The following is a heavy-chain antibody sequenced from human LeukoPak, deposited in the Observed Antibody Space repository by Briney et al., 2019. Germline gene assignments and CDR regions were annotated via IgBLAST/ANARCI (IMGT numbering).Heavy chain of an antibody. D-gene: IGHD1-1*01. CDR2: INPNSGVT. CDR1: GYTFTAYY. Sequence: ASVRVSCKASGYTFTAYYIQRVRQAPGQGLEWMGRINPNSGVTNYAPKFQGRVTMTRDTSISTAFLELSGLRSDDTAIYYCARTEANDRADGNFDLWGRGTVVVVSS. J-gene: IGHJ2*01. CDR3: ARTEANDRADGNFDL. V-gene: IGHV1-2*06.